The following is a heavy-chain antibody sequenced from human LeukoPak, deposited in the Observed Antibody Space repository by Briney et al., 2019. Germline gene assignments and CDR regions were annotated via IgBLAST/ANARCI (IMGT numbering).Heavy chain of an antibody. J-gene: IGHJ4*02. D-gene: IGHD6-19*01. CDR3: ARDPGAYSSGYYFDY. Sequence: KPSETLSLTCTVSGGFISSYYWSWIRLPAGKGLEWIGRIYTSGSTNYNPSLKSRVTMSVDTSKNQFSLKLSSVTAADTAVYYCARDPGAYSSGYYFDYWGQGTLVTVSS. V-gene: IGHV4-4*07. CDR2: IYTSGST. CDR1: GGFISSYY.